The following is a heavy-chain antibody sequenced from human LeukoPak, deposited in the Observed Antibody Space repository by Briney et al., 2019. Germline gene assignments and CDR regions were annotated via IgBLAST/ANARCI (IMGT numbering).Heavy chain of an antibody. J-gene: IGHJ6*02. CDR3: ARALTGGYYGMDV. CDR1: GFTFDDHG. D-gene: IGHD7-27*01. Sequence: GGSLRLSCRASGFTFDDHGMSWVRQVPGKGLEWVSGINWNGGSTGYADSVRGRFTISRDNAKNSLYLQMNSLRAEDTAVYYCARALTGGYYGMDVWGQGTTVTVSS. V-gene: IGHV3-20*04. CDR2: INWNGGST.